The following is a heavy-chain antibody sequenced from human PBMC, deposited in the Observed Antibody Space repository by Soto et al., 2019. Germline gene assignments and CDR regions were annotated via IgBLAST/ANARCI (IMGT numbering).Heavy chain of an antibody. Sequence: QVQLVQSGAEVKKPGASVKVSCKASGYTFTSYGISWVRQAPGQGLAWMGWISAYNGNTNYAQKLQGRVTMTTDTSTSTAYMELRSRRSDDTAVYYCARARRYCSGGSCYSYYYYMDVWGKGTTVTVSS. D-gene: IGHD2-15*01. CDR1: GYTFTSYG. J-gene: IGHJ6*03. CDR2: ISAYNGNT. CDR3: ARARRYCSGGSCYSYYYYMDV. V-gene: IGHV1-18*01.